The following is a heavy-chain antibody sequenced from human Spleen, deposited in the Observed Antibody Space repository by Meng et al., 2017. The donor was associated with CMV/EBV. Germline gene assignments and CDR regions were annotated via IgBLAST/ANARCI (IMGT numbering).Heavy chain of an antibody. CDR2: ISSSSSYI. CDR1: GFTFSSYS. V-gene: IGHV3-21*01. D-gene: IGHD3-3*01. CDR3: ARDAGILELDFDI. J-gene: IGHJ3*02. Sequence: GESLKISCAASGFTFSSYSMNWVRQAPGKGLEWVSSISSSSSYIYYADSVKGRFTISRDNAKNSLYLQMNSLRAEDTAVYYCARDAGILELDFDIWGQGTMVTVSS.